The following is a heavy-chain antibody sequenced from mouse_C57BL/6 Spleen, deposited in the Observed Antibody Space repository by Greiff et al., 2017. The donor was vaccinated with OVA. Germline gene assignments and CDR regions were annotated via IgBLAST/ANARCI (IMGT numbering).Heavy chain of an antibody. CDR1: GYTFTSYW. D-gene: IGHD1-1*01. Sequence: QVQLQQPGAELVRPGSSVKLSCKASGYTFTSYWMHWVKQRPIQGLEWIGNIDPSDSETHYTQKFKDKATLTVDKSSSTAYMQLSSLTSEDSAVYYCARGGGSRYFDVWGTGTTVTVSS. V-gene: IGHV1-52*01. CDR3: ARGGGSRYFDV. J-gene: IGHJ1*03. CDR2: IDPSDSET.